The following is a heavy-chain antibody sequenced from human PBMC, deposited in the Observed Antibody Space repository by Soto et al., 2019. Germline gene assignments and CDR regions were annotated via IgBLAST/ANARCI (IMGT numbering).Heavy chain of an antibody. Sequence: ASVKVSCKASGGTFSSYAISWVRQAPGQGLEWMGGIIPIFGTANYAQKFQGRVTITADKSTSTAYMELSSLRPEDTAVYYCARRPVDTAMVIVHGRDVWGQGTTVTVSS. J-gene: IGHJ6*02. CDR2: IIPIFGTA. V-gene: IGHV1-69*06. CDR3: ARRPVDTAMVIVHGRDV. CDR1: GGTFSSYA. D-gene: IGHD5-18*01.